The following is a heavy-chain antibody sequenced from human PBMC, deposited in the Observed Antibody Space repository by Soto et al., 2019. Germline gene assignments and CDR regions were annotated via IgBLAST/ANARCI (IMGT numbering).Heavy chain of an antibody. CDR3: ARDGRRGPINAFDI. CDR1: GYTFTGYY. CDR2: INPNSGGT. V-gene: IGHV1-2*04. D-gene: IGHD1-1*01. Sequence: GASVKVSCKASGYTFTGYYMHWVRQAPGQGLEWMGWINPNSGGTNYAQKFQGWVTMTRDTSISTAYMELSRLRSDDTAVYYRARDGRRGPINAFDIWGQGTMVTVSS. J-gene: IGHJ3*02.